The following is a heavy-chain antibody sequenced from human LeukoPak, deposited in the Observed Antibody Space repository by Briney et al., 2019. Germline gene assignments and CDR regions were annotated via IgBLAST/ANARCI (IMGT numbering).Heavy chain of an antibody. D-gene: IGHD4-11*01. CDR2: IFPSGGEI. J-gene: IGHJ6*03. V-gene: IGHV3-21*01. CDR3: ARGVPKTSYYYYYMDV. CDR1: GFTFSTFA. Sequence: GGSLRLSCEASGFTFSTFAMIWVRQPPGKGLEWVSSIFPSGGEIHYADSVKGRFTISRDNAKNSLYLQMNSLRAEDTAVYYCARGVPKTSYYYYYMDVWGKGTTVTVSS.